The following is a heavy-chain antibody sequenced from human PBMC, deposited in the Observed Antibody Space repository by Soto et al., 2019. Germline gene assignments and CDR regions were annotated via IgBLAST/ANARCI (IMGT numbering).Heavy chain of an antibody. CDR2: IIPILGIA. V-gene: IGHV1-69*02. D-gene: IGHD1-1*01. J-gene: IGHJ6*02. CDR1: GGTFSSYT. CDR3: ARAIPRRYNPMDLNYYYYGMDV. Sequence: QVQLVQSGAEVKKPGSSMKVSCKASGGTFSSYTISWVRQAPGQGLEWMGRIIPILGIANYAQKFQGRVTITADKSTRTAYMELSSLRSEDTAVYYCARAIPRRYNPMDLNYYYYGMDVWGQGTTVTVSS.